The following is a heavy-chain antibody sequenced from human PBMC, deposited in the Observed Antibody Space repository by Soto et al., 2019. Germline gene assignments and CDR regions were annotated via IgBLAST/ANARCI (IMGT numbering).Heavy chain of an antibody. CDR3: ARCPVLRYFDTARPGYYYGMDV. CDR1: GGSISSYY. D-gene: IGHD3-9*01. CDR2: IYYSGST. J-gene: IGHJ6*02. V-gene: IGHV4-59*01. Sequence: SETLSLTCTVSGGSISSYYWSWIRQPPGKGLEWIGYIYYSGSTNYNPSLKSRVTISVDTSKNQFSLKLSSVTAADTAVYYCARCPVLRYFDTARPGYYYGMDVWGQGTTVTVSS.